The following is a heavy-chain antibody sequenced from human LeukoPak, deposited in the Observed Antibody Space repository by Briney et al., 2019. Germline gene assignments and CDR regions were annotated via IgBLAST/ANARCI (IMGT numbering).Heavy chain of an antibody. CDR1: GYTFTGYY. J-gene: IGHJ6*02. Sequence: GASVKVSCKASGYTFTGYYLQWVRQAPGQGLEWMGWINPNSGGTEYAQTFQGRVTMTRDTSISTAYMELSRLRSDDTAVYYCARDHCSANSCYEDYYNGVDVWGQGTTVTVPS. CDR3: ARDHCSANSCYEDYYNGVDV. V-gene: IGHV1-2*02. D-gene: IGHD2-2*01. CDR2: INPNSGGT.